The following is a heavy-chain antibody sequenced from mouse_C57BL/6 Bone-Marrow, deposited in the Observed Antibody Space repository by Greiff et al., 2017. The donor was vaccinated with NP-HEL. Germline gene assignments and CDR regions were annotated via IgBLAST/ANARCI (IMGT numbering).Heavy chain of an antibody. CDR1: GFSLTSYG. J-gene: IGHJ2*01. Sequence: VQLQQSGPGLVQPSQSLSIPCTVSGFSLTSYGVHWVRQSPGKGLEWLGVIWSGGSTDYNAAFISRLSISKDNSKSQVFFKMNSLQADDTAIYYCARNGAYYGSSSYFDYWGQGTTLTVSS. CDR3: ARNGAYYGSSSYFDY. CDR2: IWSGGST. D-gene: IGHD1-1*01. V-gene: IGHV2-2*01.